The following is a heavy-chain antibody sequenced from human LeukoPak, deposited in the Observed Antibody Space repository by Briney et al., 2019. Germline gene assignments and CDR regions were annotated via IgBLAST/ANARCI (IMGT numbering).Heavy chain of an antibody. CDR2: VYDNGDT. Sequence: SEALSLTYILSGASISGYLWTWIRQPPGKGREWIGYVYDNGDTNYHPSFTGRAAISVDVSKHKLSLMLTSVAGAHPAECFCARLSDYDVHTSHYMDVGGKGTTVTVSS. J-gene: IGHJ6*03. CDR1: GASISGYL. CDR3: ARLSDYDVHTSHYMDV. V-gene: IGHV4-59*01. D-gene: IGHD3-22*01.